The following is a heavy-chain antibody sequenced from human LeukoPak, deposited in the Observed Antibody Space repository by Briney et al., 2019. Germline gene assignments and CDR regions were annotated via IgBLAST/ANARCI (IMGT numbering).Heavy chain of an antibody. CDR1: GYTFTNYY. J-gene: IGHJ5*02. V-gene: IGHV1-46*01. Sequence: ASVKVSCKASGYTFTNYYMHWVRQAPGQGLEWMGIINPSGGSTSYAQKFQGRVTMTRNTSISTAYMELSSLRSEDTAVYYCARVFGSGSYYNGGNWFDPWGQGTLVTVSS. CDR3: ARVFGSGSYYNGGNWFDP. CDR2: INPSGGST. D-gene: IGHD3-10*01.